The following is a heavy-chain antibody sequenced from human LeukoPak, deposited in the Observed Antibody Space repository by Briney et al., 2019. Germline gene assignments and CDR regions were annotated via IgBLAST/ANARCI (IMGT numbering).Heavy chain of an antibody. CDR2: ISSSGSTI. CDR1: GFTFSDYY. D-gene: IGHD6-6*01. J-gene: IGHJ4*02. CDR3: ARGIYSSSSAFEDY. V-gene: IGHV3-11*01. Sequence: PGGSLRLSCAASGFTFSDYYMSWIRQAPGKGLEWVSYISSSGSTIYYADSVKGRFTISRDNAKKSLYLKMNSLRAEDTAVYYCARGIYSSSSAFEDYWGQGTLVTVSS.